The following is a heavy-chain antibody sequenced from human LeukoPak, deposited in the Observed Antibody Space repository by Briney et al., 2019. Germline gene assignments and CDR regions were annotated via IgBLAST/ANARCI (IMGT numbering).Heavy chain of an antibody. V-gene: IGHV3-74*01. CDR3: VRGNDYGGPHY. CDR2: IDRGGSRI. D-gene: IGHD4-23*01. Sequence: PEGSLRLSCAVSGFTFSSYWMHWVRQAPGKGLVWVSRIDRGGSRINYADSVKGRFTISRDNGKNTLFLQMNSLRAEDAAVYYCVRGNDYGGPHYWGQGTLVTVSS. J-gene: IGHJ4*02. CDR1: GFTFSSYW.